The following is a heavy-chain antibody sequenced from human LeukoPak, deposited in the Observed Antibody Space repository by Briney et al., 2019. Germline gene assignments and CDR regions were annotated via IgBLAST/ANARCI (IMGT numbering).Heavy chain of an antibody. D-gene: IGHD3-10*01. CDR2: FHNSRTT. Sequence: SETLSLTCYGSGGYISGYFWTWIRQPPGQRLEWIGYFHNSRTTSYNPSLTGRVTISVDTAMDQLPLKLDSVTAADTAVYYCARGHLGLSPWGQGTPVTASS. J-gene: IGHJ4*02. CDR1: GGYISGYF. V-gene: IGHV4-59*01. CDR3: ARGHLGLSP.